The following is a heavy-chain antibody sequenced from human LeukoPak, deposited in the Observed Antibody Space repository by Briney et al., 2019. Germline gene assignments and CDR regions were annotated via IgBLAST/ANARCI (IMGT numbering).Heavy chain of an antibody. D-gene: IGHD6-6*01. J-gene: IGHJ4*02. V-gene: IGHV1-46*01. CDR1: GYTFTSYY. Sequence: GASVKVSCKASGYTFTSYYMHWVRQAPGQGLEWKGIINPSGGSTSYAQKFQGRVTMTRDMSTSTVYMELSSLRSEDTAMYYCASAGSSFLFDYWGQGTLVTVSS. CDR3: ASAGSSFLFDY. CDR2: INPSGGST.